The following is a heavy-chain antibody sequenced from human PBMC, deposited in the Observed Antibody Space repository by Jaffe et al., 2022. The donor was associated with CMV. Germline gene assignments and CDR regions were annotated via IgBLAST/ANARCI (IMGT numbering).Heavy chain of an antibody. D-gene: IGHD1-1*01. Sequence: QVQLVESGGGVVQPGRSLRLSCAASGFTFSSYGMHWVRQAPGKGLEWVAVIWYDGSNKYYADSVKGRFTISRDNSKNTLYLQMNSLRAEDTAVYYCARGTAAKNGYFQHWGQGTLVTVSS. CDR1: GFTFSSYG. V-gene: IGHV3-33*01. CDR2: IWYDGSNK. J-gene: IGHJ1*01. CDR3: ARGTAAKNGYFQH.